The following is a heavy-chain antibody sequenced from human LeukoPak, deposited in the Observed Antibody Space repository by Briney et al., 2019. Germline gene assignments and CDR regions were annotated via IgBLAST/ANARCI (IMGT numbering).Heavy chain of an antibody. CDR2: ISWNSGSI. J-gene: IGHJ4*02. D-gene: IGHD7-27*01. CDR3: ARAQLGFDY. V-gene: IGHV3-9*01. CDR1: GFTFDDYA. Sequence: GGSLRLSCAASGFTFDDYAMHWVRQAPGKGLEWVSGISWNSGSIGYADSVKGRFTISRDNAKNSLYLQMNSLRAEDTALYYCARAQLGFDYWGQGTLVTVSS.